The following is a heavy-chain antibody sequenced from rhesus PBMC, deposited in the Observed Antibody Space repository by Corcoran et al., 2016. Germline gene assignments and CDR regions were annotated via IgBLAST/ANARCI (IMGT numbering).Heavy chain of an antibody. CDR3: ARDASPYSSLSPDYFDY. CDR2: ISWSGGST. J-gene: IGHJ4*01. V-gene: IGHV3-201*01. Sequence: EVQLVESGGGVVQPGGSLRLSCAASGFTFDDSAMHWVRQAPGKGLEWVYGISWSGGSTYYADSVKGQFTSSRDKAKNSLYLQMGSLRAEDTALYYCARDASPYSSLSPDYFDYWGQGVLVTVSS. CDR1: GFTFDDSA. D-gene: IGHD6-13*01.